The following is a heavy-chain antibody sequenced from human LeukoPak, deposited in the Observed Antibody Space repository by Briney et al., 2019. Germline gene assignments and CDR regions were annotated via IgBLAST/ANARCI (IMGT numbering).Heavy chain of an antibody. Sequence: SETLSLTCTVSGGSISSSSYYWGWIRQPPRKGLEWIGYIYYSGSTNYNPSLKSRVTISVDTSKNQFSLKLSSVTAADTAVYYCARVAGYSSANVFDYWGQGTLVTVSS. V-gene: IGHV4-61*05. J-gene: IGHJ4*02. D-gene: IGHD6-19*01. CDR2: IYYSGST. CDR3: ARVAGYSSANVFDY. CDR1: GGSISSSSYY.